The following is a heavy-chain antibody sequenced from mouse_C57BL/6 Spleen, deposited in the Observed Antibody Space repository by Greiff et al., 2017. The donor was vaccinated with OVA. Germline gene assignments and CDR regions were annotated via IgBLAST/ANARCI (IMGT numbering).Heavy chain of an antibody. CDR1: GYTFTDYN. Sequence: EVQLQQSGPELVKPGASVKIPCKASGYTFTDYNMDWVKQSHGKSLEWIGDINPNNGGTIYNQKFKGKATLTVDKSSSTAYMELRSLTSEDTAVYYCARGRSYYSNYIYAMDYWGQGTSVTVSS. CDR2: INPNNGGT. CDR3: ARGRSYYSNYIYAMDY. V-gene: IGHV1-18*01. D-gene: IGHD2-5*01. J-gene: IGHJ4*01.